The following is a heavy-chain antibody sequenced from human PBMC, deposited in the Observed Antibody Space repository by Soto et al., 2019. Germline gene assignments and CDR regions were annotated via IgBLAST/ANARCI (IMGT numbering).Heavy chain of an antibody. V-gene: IGHV4-39*01. D-gene: IGHD2-21*02. Sequence: SETLSLTCTVTGDSISSRSYYWGWSRQPPGKGLEWIGSIYYSGSTYNNPSLRSRVSMSIDTSKDQFSLKLKSVTAADTALYFCARQRTSVVTQAYFDAWGQGSLITVS. CDR3: ARQRTSVVTQAYFDA. CDR1: GDSISSRSYY. J-gene: IGHJ4*02. CDR2: IYYSGST.